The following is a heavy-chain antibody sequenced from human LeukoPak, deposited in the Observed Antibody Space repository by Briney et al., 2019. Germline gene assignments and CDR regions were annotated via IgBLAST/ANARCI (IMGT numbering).Heavy chain of an antibody. CDR1: GLTFSSYS. D-gene: IGHD1-26*01. J-gene: IGHJ4*02. Sequence: PGGSLRLSCAASGLTFSSYSMNWVRQAPGKGLEWVSVIYSGGSTYYADSVKGRFTISRDNSKNTLYLQMNSLRAEDTAVYYCARDKGSYYFDYWGQGTLVTVSS. CDR2: IYSGGST. CDR3: ARDKGSYYFDY. V-gene: IGHV3-66*01.